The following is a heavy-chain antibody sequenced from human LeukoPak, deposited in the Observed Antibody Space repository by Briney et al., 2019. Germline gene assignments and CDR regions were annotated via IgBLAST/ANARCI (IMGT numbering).Heavy chain of an antibody. CDR2: ISAYNGNT. D-gene: IGHD3-3*01. J-gene: IGHJ3*02. V-gene: IGHV1-18*01. Sequence: ASVKVSCKASGYTFTSYGISWVRQAPGQGLEWMGWISAYNGNTNYAQKFQGRVTMTRDTSISTAYMELSRLRSDDTAVYYCAREERITIFGVVTPWNDAFDIWGQGSMVTVSS. CDR3: AREERITIFGVVTPWNDAFDI. CDR1: GYTFTSYG.